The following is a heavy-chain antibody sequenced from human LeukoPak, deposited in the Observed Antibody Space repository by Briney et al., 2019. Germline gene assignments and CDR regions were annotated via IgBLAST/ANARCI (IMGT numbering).Heavy chain of an antibody. CDR3: ARRYCSGGGCYGWFDS. CDR1: GFTVSSYW. D-gene: IGHD2-15*01. Sequence: PGRSLRLSCAASGFTVSSYWMHWVRQAPGKGLVWVSRINSDGSSTSYADSVKGRFTISRDNAKNTVYLQMNSLRAEDTAVYYCARRYCSGGGCYGWFDSWGQGTLVTVSS. J-gene: IGHJ5*01. V-gene: IGHV3-74*01. CDR2: INSDGSST.